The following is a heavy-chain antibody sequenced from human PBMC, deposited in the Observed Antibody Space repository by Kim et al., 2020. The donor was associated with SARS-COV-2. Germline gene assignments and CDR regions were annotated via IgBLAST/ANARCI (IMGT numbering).Heavy chain of an antibody. J-gene: IGHJ5*02. CDR2: IYYSGST. CDR1: GGSISSSSYY. V-gene: IGHV4-39*01. Sequence: SETLSLTCTVSGGSISSSSYYWGWIRQPPGKGLEWIGSIYYSGSTYYNPSLKSRVTISVDTSKNQFSLKLSSVTAADTAVYYCARHTGRWLATLTTGFDPWGQGTLVTVSS. CDR3: ARHTGRWLATLTTGFDP. D-gene: IGHD6-19*01.